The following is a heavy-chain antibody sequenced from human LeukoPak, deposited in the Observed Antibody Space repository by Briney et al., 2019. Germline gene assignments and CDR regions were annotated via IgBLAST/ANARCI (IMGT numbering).Heavy chain of an antibody. J-gene: IGHJ4*02. CDR1: GFSFSSYG. CDR2: IWHDGSDE. Sequence: GGSLRLSCAASGFSFSSYGMHWVRQAPGKGLEWVTFIWHDGSDEYYADSVKGRFTFSRDNSKNTLYLLMNSLRPEDTAVYYCAKGSYYDFDYWGQGTLVTVSS. D-gene: IGHD3-10*01. V-gene: IGHV3-30*02. CDR3: AKGSYYDFDY.